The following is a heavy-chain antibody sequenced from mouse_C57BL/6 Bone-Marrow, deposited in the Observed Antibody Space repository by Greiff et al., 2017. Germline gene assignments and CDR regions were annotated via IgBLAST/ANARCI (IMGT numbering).Heavy chain of an antibody. CDR2: IWRGGST. J-gene: IGHJ4*01. CDR1: GFSLTSYG. CDR3: AKIGATTVVARDYYAMDY. V-gene: IGHV2-5*01. Sequence: QVQLQQSGPGLVQPSQSLSITCTVSGFSLTSYGVHWVRQSPGKGLEWLGVIWRGGSTDYNAAFMSRLSITKDNSKSQVFFKMNSLQADDTAIYYCAKIGATTVVARDYYAMDYWGQGTSVTVSS. D-gene: IGHD1-1*01.